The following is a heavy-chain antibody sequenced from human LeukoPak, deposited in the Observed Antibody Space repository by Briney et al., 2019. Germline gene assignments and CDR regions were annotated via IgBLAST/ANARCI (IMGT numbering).Heavy chain of an antibody. J-gene: IGHJ6*02. D-gene: IGHD6-19*01. V-gene: IGHV3-21*01. CDR3: ARDLDSSGWYGRGNYYYGMDV. Sequence: PGGSLRLSCAASGFTFSSYSMNWVRQAPGKGLEWVSSISSSSSYIYYADSVKGRFTISRDNAKNSLYLQMNSLRAEDTAVYYCARDLDSSGWYGRGNYYYGMDVWGQGTTVTVSS. CDR1: GFTFSSYS. CDR2: ISSSSSYI.